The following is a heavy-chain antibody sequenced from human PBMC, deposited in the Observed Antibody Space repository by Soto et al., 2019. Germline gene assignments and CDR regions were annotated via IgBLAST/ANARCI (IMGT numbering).Heavy chain of an antibody. V-gene: IGHV1-69*01. Sequence: QVQLVQSGAEVRKPGSSVRVSCKASGGSFNRHTISWVRQAPGQGLEWMGGIIPIFGTANHAQKFQGIVTIIADESTSRVYMELSSLRSDDTAIYYCARGWGYDSTDYCYAYWGRGTLVIVSS. CDR2: IIPIFGTA. J-gene: IGHJ4*02. CDR1: GGSFNRHT. CDR3: ARGWGYDSTDYCYAY. D-gene: IGHD3-22*01.